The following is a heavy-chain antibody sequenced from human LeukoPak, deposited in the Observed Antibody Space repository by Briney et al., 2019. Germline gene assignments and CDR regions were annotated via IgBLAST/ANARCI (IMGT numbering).Heavy chain of an antibody. Sequence: SETLSLTCTVSGGSINSYSWSWIRQPPGKGLEWIGYIYYTGSTNYNPSLKSRVTISVDTSKNHLSLRLNSVTAADTAVYYCAREGAGTFWSWFDPWGQGTLVTVSS. V-gene: IGHV4-59*01. J-gene: IGHJ5*02. CDR2: IYYTGST. CDR1: GGSINSYS. CDR3: AREGAGTFWSWFDP. D-gene: IGHD6-19*01.